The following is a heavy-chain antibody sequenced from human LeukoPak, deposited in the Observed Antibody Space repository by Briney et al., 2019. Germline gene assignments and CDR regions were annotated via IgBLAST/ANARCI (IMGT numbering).Heavy chain of an antibody. V-gene: IGHV3-30*02. D-gene: IGHD6-13*01. CDR2: IRYDGSNK. Sequence: GGSLRLSCAASGFTFSSYGMHWVRQAPGKGLEWVAFIRYDGSNKYYADSVKGRFTISRDNSKNTLYLQMNSLRAEDTAVYYCAKDEFWQQLVLGYWGQGTLVTVSS. CDR3: AKDEFWQQLVLGY. J-gene: IGHJ4*02. CDR1: GFTFSSYG.